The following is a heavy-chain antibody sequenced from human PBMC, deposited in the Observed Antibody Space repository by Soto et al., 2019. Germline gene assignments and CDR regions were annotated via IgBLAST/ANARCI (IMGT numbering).Heavy chain of an antibody. CDR3: GREGVTGDFDY. CDR2: VNSGGTTL. V-gene: IGHV3-74*01. J-gene: IGHJ4*01. Sequence: EVHLVESGGGLIQPGGSLRLSCAASGFTFNTYWMHWVRQAPGKGLVWVSRVNSGGTTLTYTDSVMGRFTISRDNDKKELDLQINSLRAEDTAAYYCGREGVTGDFDYWGLGTLVTVSS. D-gene: IGHD2-21*02. CDR1: GFTFNTYW.